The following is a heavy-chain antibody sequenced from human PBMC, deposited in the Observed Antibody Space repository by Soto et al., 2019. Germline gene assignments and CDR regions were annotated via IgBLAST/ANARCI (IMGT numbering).Heavy chain of an antibody. Sequence: LSLTCSVSGDSIRNSRFYWAWIRQPPGEGLEWIGSIYHTGNAYYNPSLKSRVTISVDTSKNQFSLKLTSVTAADAALYYCARDFFDSSDYTTNWFDPWGQGTLVTVSS. V-gene: IGHV4-39*01. CDR1: GDSIRNSRFY. J-gene: IGHJ5*02. CDR3: ARDFFDSSDYTTNWFDP. D-gene: IGHD3-22*01. CDR2: IYHTGNA.